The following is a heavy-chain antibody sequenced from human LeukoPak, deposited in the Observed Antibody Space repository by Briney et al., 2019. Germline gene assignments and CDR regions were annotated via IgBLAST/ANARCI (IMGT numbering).Heavy chain of an antibody. J-gene: IGHJ5*02. Sequence: PSETLSLTCSVSGGFISGYQWSWIRQAPGQGLEWIGYISYTGTTNYNPSLKSRVTISVDTSRNQFSLRLSSVSAADTALYYCARDLRSGYSPEGFSWLDPWGQGTLVTVSS. D-gene: IGHD5-12*01. CDR1: GGFISGYQ. CDR3: ARDLRSGYSPEGFSWLDP. V-gene: IGHV4-59*01. CDR2: ISYTGTT.